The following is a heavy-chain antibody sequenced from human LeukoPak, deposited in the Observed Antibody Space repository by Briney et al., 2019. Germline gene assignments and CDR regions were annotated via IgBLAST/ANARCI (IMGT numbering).Heavy chain of an antibody. CDR1: GYTFTGYY. V-gene: IGHV1-2*02. CDR2: INPNSGGT. CDR3: ARDPMIVVVTPGYYFDY. J-gene: IGHJ4*02. Sequence: GASVKVSCKASGYTFTGYYMHWVRQAPGQGLEWMGWINPNSGGTNYAQKFQGRVTMARDTSISTAYMELSRLRSDDTAVYYCARDPMIVVVTPGYYFDYWGQGTLVTVSS. D-gene: IGHD3-22*01.